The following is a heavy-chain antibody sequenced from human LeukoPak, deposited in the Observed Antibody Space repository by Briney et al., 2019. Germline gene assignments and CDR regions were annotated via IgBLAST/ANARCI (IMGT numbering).Heavy chain of an antibody. CDR1: GGSISSYY. D-gene: IGHD1-26*01. J-gene: IGHJ6*02. CDR2: IYYSGST. V-gene: IGHV4-59*01. Sequence: SETLSLTCTVSGGSISSYYWSWIRQPPGKGLEWIGYIYYSGSTNYNPSLKSRVTISVDTSKNQFSLKLSSVTAADTAVYYCARDPEGATHYYDGMDVWGHGTTVTVSS. CDR3: ARDPEGATHYYDGMDV.